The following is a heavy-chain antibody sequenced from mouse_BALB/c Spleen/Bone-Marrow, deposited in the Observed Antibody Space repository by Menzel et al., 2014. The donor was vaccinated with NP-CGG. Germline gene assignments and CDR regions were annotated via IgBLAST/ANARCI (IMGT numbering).Heavy chain of an antibody. CDR1: GYTFTDYA. J-gene: IGHJ4*01. V-gene: IGHV1S137*01. CDR2: ISTYYGDA. CDR3: ARDAMDY. Sequence: LAESGAELVRPGVPVKISCKGSGYTFTDYAMHWVKQSHAKSLEWIGVISTYYGDASYNQKFKGKATMTVDKSSSTAYMELARLTTEDSAIYYCARDAMDYWGQGTSVTVSS.